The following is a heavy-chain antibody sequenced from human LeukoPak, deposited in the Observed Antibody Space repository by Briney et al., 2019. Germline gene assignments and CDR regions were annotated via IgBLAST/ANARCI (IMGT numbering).Heavy chain of an antibody. D-gene: IGHD1-7*01. CDR2: ISHEGDS. Sequence: SQTLSLTCAVSGVSLRGDYWCWGRQSPEKGREWMGEISHEGDSIYNPSLKSRLTLSVDLSKNQFSLNLRSVTAADTAVYYCARGRNFVSDFYFDVWGKGTTVIVSS. CDR1: GVSLRGDY. CDR3: ARGRNFVSDFYFDV. V-gene: IGHV4-34*01. J-gene: IGHJ6*03.